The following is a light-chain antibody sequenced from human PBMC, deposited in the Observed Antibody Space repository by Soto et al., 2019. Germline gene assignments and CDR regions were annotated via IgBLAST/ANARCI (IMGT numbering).Light chain of an antibody. CDR1: QSVSSD. J-gene: IGKJ1*01. CDR3: QHYNNWPR. V-gene: IGKV3-15*01. Sequence: EIVMTQSPATLSVSPGESATLSCRASQSVSSDLAWYQQKPGQAPRLLIYYTSSRATGIPARFSGSGSGTEFTLTISGLQSEDFAVYYCQHYNNWPRFGQGTKVDNK. CDR2: YTS.